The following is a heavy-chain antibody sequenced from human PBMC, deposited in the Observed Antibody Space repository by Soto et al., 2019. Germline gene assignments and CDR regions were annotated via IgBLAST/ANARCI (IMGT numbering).Heavy chain of an antibody. CDR1: GFTFSSYE. J-gene: IGHJ4*02. D-gene: IGHD6-13*01. V-gene: IGHV3-48*03. CDR2: ISSSGSTI. Sequence: GGSLRLSCAASGFTFSSYEMNWVRQAPGKGLEWVSYISSSGSTIYYADSVKGRFTISRDNAKNSLYLQMNSLRAEDTAVYYCATGNGIAAAGTFDYWGQGTLVTVSS. CDR3: ATGNGIAAAGTFDY.